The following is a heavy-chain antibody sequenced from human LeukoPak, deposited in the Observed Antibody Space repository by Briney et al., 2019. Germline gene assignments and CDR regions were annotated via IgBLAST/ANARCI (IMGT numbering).Heavy chain of an antibody. J-gene: IGHJ4*02. Sequence: GGSLRLSCAASGFTFSSYEMNWVRQAPGKGLEWVSYISSSGSTIYYADSVKVRFTISRDNAKNSLYLQMNSLRAEDTAVYYCARDGDSGSYYLFDYWGQGTLVTVSS. CDR3: ARDGDSGSYYLFDY. D-gene: IGHD1-26*01. CDR1: GFTFSSYE. V-gene: IGHV3-48*03. CDR2: ISSSGSTI.